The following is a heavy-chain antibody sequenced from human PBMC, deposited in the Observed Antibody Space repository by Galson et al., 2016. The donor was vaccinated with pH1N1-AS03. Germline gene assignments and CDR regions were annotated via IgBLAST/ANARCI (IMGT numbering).Heavy chain of an antibody. V-gene: IGHV3-30*18. CDR1: GFTFSGYG. CDR3: AKDAMSGGIAVLYNWFDS. J-gene: IGHJ5*01. Sequence: SLRLSCAVSGFTFSGYGMHWVRQAPGKGLEWVAVISYDESHRYYADSVKGRFTVSRDNSKNTLYMQMNSLRTEDTAVYYCAKDAMSGGIAVLYNWFDSWGPGTLVTVSS. CDR2: ISYDESHR. D-gene: IGHD3-16*01.